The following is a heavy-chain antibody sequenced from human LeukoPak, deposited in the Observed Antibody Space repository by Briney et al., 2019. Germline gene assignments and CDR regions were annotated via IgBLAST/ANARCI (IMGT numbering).Heavy chain of an antibody. D-gene: IGHD2-21*02. V-gene: IGHV1-24*01. CDR3: ARLRDMGVTRQFDY. CDR1: GYTLTELS. J-gene: IGHJ4*02. CDR2: FDPEDGET. Sequence: GASVKVSCKVSGYTLTELSVHWVRQAPGKGLEWMGGFDPEDGETIYAQKFQGRVTMTEDTSTDTAYMELSSLRSEDTAVYYCARLRDMGVTRQFDYWGQGTLVTVSS.